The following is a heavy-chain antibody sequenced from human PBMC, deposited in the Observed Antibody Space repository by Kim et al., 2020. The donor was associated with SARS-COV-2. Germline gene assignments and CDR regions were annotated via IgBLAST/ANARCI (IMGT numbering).Heavy chain of an antibody. D-gene: IGHD1-7*01. V-gene: IGHV1-8*01. Sequence: ASVKVSCKASGYTFTSYDINWVRQATGQGLEWMGWMNPNSCNTGYAQKFQGRVTMTRNTSISTAYMELSSLRSEDTAVYYCAQAGHNWNYRYYYYGMDVWGQRTTVTVSS. CDR3: AQAGHNWNYRYYYYGMDV. CDR2: MNPNSCNT. J-gene: IGHJ6*02. CDR1: GYTFTSYD.